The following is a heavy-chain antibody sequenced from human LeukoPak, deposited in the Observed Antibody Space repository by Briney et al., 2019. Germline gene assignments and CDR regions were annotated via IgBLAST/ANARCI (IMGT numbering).Heavy chain of an antibody. CDR2: ITGSGGST. J-gene: IGHJ4*02. CDR1: GFTFSSYA. V-gene: IGHV3-23*01. CDR3: ARGYYDFWSGYYAASFDY. D-gene: IGHD3-3*01. Sequence: GGSLRLSCAASGFTFSSYAMNWVRQAPGKGLEWVSTITGSGGSTYYADSVKGRFTISRDNSKNTLYLQMHSLRAEDTAVYYCARGYYDFWSGYYAASFDYWGQGTLVTVSS.